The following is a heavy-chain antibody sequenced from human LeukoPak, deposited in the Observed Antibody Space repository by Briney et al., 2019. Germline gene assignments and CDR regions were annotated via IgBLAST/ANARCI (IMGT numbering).Heavy chain of an antibody. V-gene: IGHV3-11*01. Sequence: GGSLRLSCAASGFTFSDYYMSWIRQAPGKGLEWVAYITSSGDDIYYADSVKGRFTISRDNAKNALFLRMSSLRVEDTATYYCASDIVATSGDFWCQGTLVSVSS. J-gene: IGHJ4*02. CDR2: ITSSGDDI. CDR1: GFTFSDYY. D-gene: IGHD5-12*01. CDR3: ASDIVATSGDF.